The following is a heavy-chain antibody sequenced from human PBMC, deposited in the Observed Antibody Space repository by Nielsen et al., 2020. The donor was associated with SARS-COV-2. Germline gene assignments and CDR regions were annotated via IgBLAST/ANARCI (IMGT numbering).Heavy chain of an antibody. D-gene: IGHD1-26*01. J-gene: IGHJ5*02. CDR2: FDPEDGET. Sequence: ASVKVSCKVSGYTLTELSMHWVRQAPGKGLEWMGGFDPEDGETIYAQKFQGRVTMTEDTSTDTAYMELSSLRSEDTAVYYCARDPGEDNWFDPWGQGTLVTVSS. V-gene: IGHV1-24*01. CDR1: GYTLTELS. CDR3: ARDPGEDNWFDP.